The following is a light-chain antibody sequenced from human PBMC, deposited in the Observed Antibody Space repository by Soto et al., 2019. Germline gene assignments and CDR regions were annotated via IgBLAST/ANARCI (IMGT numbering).Light chain of an antibody. Sequence: EIVLTQSPGTLSLSPGEVATLSCSASQIVTGDYLAWYQQKPGQAPRLLMYDASTRATGIPDRFSGSGSGTEFTLTISSLQSEDFAVYYCQQYNNWPPWTFGQGTKVDIK. CDR1: QIVTGD. J-gene: IGKJ1*01. V-gene: IGKV3D-15*01. CDR2: DAS. CDR3: QQYNNWPPWT.